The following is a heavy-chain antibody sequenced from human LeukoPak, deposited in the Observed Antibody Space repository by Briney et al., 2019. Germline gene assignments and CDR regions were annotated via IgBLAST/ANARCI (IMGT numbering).Heavy chain of an antibody. D-gene: IGHD2-2*01. CDR2: INHSGST. CDR1: GGSFSGYY. J-gene: IGHJ5*02. CDR3: ARGLGYCSSTSCYRPWFDP. V-gene: IGHV4-34*01. Sequence: SETLSLTCAVYGGSFSGYYWSWIRQPPGKGLEWIGEINHSGSTNYNPSLKSRVTISVDTSKNQFSLKLSSVTAADTAVYYCARGLGYCSSTSCYRPWFDPWGQGTLATVSS.